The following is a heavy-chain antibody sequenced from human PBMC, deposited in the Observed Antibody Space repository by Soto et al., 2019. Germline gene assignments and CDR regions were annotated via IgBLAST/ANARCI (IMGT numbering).Heavy chain of an antibody. J-gene: IGHJ4*02. CDR3: ARDHGGGGLTLEY. Sequence: PVGSLRLSCTASGFIFSDYYMSWIRQAPGKGLEWVSDISNSGRITHHADSVEGRFTISRDNAKDSLYLQMNSLRPEDSAIYYCARDHGGGGLTLEYWGQGTLVTVSS. D-gene: IGHD3-16*01. V-gene: IGHV3-11*01. CDR2: ISNSGRIT. CDR1: GFIFSDYY.